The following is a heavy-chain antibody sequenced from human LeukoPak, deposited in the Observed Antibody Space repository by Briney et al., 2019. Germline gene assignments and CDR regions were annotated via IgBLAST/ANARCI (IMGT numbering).Heavy chain of an antibody. CDR3: ARESVAVDIVVVVAAYGMDV. CDR1: GGTFSSYA. J-gene: IGHJ6*04. CDR2: IIPIFGTA. D-gene: IGHD2-15*01. V-gene: IGHV1-69*01. Sequence: SVKVSCKASGGTFSSYAINWVRQAPGQGLEWMGGIIPIFGTANYAQKFQGRVTITADESTSTAYMELSSLRSEDTAVYYCARESVAVDIVVVVAAYGMDVWGKGTTVTVSS.